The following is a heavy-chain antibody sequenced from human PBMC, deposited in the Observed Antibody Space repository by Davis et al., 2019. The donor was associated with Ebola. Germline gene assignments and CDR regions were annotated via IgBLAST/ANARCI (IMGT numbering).Heavy chain of an antibody. D-gene: IGHD1-1*01. CDR3: TSRGLVSATDEAFDI. V-gene: IGHV3-15*05. J-gene: IGHJ3*02. Sequence: GGSLSLSCAASGFTFTTAWMSWVRQAPGKGLEWVGRIKGKISGGTKTYAAPVRGRFTISRDDSKNTLYLQMNSLKSEDTAMYYCTSRGLVSATDEAFDIWGQGTVVTVSS. CDR1: GFTFTTAW. CDR2: IKGKISGGTK.